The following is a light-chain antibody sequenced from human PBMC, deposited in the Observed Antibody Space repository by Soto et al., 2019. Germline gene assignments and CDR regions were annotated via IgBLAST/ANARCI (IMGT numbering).Light chain of an antibody. CDR1: SSNIRAGSD. CDR2: NNS. CDR3: QSYDGSLGVSI. V-gene: IGLV1-40*01. J-gene: IGLJ2*01. Sequence: QSVLTQPPSVSGAPGQRVTISCTGTSSNIRAGSDVHWYQQLPGTAPKLLIYNNSNRPSGVPDRFSGSKSGTSASLAITGLQAGDEADYYCQSYDGSLGVSIFGGGTQLTVL.